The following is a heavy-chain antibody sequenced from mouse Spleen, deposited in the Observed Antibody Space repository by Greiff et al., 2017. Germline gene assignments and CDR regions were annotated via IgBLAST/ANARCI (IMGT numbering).Heavy chain of an antibody. V-gene: IGHV1-80*01. D-gene: IGHD4-1*01. CDR3: ARGMRTEAMDY. J-gene: IGHJ4*01. Sequence: VQLQQSGAELVKPGASVKISCKASGYAFSSYWMNWVKQRPGKGLEWIGQIYPGDGDTNYNGKFKGKATLTADKSSSTAYMQLSSLTSEDSAVYFCARGMRTEAMDYWGQGTSVTVSS. CDR1: GYAFSSYW. CDR2: IYPGDGDT.